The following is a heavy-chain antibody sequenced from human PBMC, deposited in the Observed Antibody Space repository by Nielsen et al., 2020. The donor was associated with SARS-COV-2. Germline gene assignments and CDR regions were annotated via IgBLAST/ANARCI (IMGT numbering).Heavy chain of an antibody. CDR1: GGTFSSDGYF. V-gene: IGHV4-31*03. Sequence: SETLSLTCTVSGGTFSSDGYFWSWIRQQPGKGLEWIGSVDYSGSTYYYPSLKSRLSILLDTSKNQFSLKLTSVTAADTAVYYCARTGRYSGYVPDYWGQGTLVTVSS. J-gene: IGHJ4*02. D-gene: IGHD5-12*01. CDR2: VDYSGST. CDR3: ARTGRYSGYVPDY.